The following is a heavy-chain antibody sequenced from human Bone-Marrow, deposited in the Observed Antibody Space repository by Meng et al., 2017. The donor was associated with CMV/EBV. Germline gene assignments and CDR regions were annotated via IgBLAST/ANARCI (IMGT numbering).Heavy chain of an antibody. V-gene: IGHV6-1*01. CDR2: TYYRSKWYN. Sequence: QVQLQQAGRGLVKLWQTLSLTCAISGDSVSRENVAWIWIRQSPSRGLEWLARTYYRSKWYNDYAPSVKSQLTVNTDTSKNQFSLQLNSVTPEDTAVYFCARDVDSWGQGTLVTVSS. CDR1: GDSVSRENVA. J-gene: IGHJ4*02. CDR3: ARDVDS.